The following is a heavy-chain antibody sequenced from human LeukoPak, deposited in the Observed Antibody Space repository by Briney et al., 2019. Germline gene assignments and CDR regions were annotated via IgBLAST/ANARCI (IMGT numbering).Heavy chain of an antibody. CDR1: GYTFTSYG. CDR3: ARDQYDYVWGSYRPYFDL. Sequence: ASVKVCCKASGYTFTSYGISWVRQAPGQGLEWMGSISPHTGNTKYAERLQDRGIMTTDTSTRTAYMEVRGLRSDDTAVFYCARDQYDYVWGSYRPYFDLWGQGTLVTVSS. CDR2: ISPHTGNT. D-gene: IGHD3-16*02. J-gene: IGHJ4*02. V-gene: IGHV1-18*04.